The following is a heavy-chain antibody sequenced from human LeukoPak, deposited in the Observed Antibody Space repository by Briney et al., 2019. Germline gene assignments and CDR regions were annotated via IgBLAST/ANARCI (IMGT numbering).Heavy chain of an antibody. CDR3: ARVMDGGYLDY. CDR2: ISSSGITI. CDR1: GFTFISYE. D-gene: IGHD3-10*01. V-gene: IGHV3-48*03. Sequence: PGGSLRLSCAASGFTFISYEMNWVRQAPGKGLEWVSYISSSGITIYYADSVKGRFTISRDNAKNSLYLQMNSLRAEDTAIYYCARVMDGGYLDYWGQGTLVTVSS. J-gene: IGHJ4*02.